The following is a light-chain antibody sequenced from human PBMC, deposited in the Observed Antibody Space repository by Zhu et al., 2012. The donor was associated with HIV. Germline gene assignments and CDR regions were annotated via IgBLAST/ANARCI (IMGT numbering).Light chain of an antibody. Sequence: PGERAIVSCRASRSVSSFVAWYQQKPGQAPRLLIYDASKRATGIPARFSGSGSGTDFTLTISSLEPEDFALYYCQQRSNWPLTFGGGTKVEIK. CDR1: RSVSSF. CDR2: DAS. V-gene: IGKV3-11*01. CDR3: QQRSNWPLT. J-gene: IGKJ4*01.